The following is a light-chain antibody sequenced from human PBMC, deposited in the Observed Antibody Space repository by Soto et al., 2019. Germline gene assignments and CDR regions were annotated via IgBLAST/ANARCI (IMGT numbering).Light chain of an antibody. Sequence: EIVMTQSPATLSVSPGERTTLSCRASQSVSSHLAWYQQKPGQSPRLLIYGASTRATGIPARFSGGGSGTDFTLSITRLEPEDFAVYICQQFASSPMTFGPGTKVDIK. CDR1: QSVSSH. CDR2: GAS. V-gene: IGKV3-15*01. J-gene: IGKJ1*01. CDR3: QQFASSPMT.